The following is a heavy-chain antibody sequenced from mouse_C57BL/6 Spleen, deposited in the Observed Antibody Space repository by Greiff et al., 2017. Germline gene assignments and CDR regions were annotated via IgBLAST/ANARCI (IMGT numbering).Heavy chain of an antibody. Sequence: DVQLVESGGGLVQPGGSMKLSCVASGFTFSNYWMNWVRQSPEKGLEWVAQIRLKSDNYATHYAESVKGRFTISRDDSKSSVYLQMNNLRAEDTGIYYCTKNWGLDYWGQGTTLTVSS. CDR2: IRLKSDNYAT. J-gene: IGHJ2*01. V-gene: IGHV6-3*01. D-gene: IGHD4-1*01. CDR1: GFTFSNYW. CDR3: TKNWGLDY.